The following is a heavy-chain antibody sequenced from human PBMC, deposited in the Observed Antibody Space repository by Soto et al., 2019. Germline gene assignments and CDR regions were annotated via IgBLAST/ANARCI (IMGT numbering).Heavy chain of an antibody. J-gene: IGHJ4*02. D-gene: IGHD6-6*01. CDR2: ISWNSGSI. V-gene: IGHV3-9*01. Sequence: EVQLVESGGGLVQPGRSLRLSCAASGFTFDDYAMHWVRQAPGKGLEWVSGISWNSGSIGYADSVKGRFTISRDNAKNSLYLQMNSLRAEDTALYYCAKEASYYFDYWGQGTLFTVSS. CDR3: AKEASYYFDY. CDR1: GFTFDDYA.